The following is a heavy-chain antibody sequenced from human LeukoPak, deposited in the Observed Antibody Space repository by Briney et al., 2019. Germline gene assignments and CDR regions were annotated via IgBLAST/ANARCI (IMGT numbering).Heavy chain of an antibody. CDR1: GGTFSSYA. CDR2: IIPIFGTA. CDR3: AAPGGHSSGWFDY. D-gene: IGHD6-19*01. Sequence: SVKVSCKASGGTFSSYAISWVRQAPGQGLEWMGGIIPIFGTANYAQKFQGRVTITADKSTSTAYMGLSSLRSEDTAVYYCAAPGGHSSGWFDYWGQGTLVTVSS. V-gene: IGHV1-69*06. J-gene: IGHJ4*02.